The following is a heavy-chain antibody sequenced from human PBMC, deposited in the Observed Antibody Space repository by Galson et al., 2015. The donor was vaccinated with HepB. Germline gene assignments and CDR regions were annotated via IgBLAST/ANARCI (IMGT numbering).Heavy chain of an antibody. V-gene: IGHV4-59*01. CDR3: ARASEGVDTAMVLLDYYYGMDV. D-gene: IGHD5-18*01. CDR1: GGSISSYY. CDR2: IYYSGST. Sequence: QVQLQESGPGLVKPSETLSLTCTVSGGSISSYYWSWIRQPPGKGLEWIGYIYYSGSTNYNPSLKSRVTISVDTSKNQFSLKLGSVTAADTAVYYCARASEGVDTAMVLLDYYYGMDVWGQGTTVTVSS. J-gene: IGHJ6*02.